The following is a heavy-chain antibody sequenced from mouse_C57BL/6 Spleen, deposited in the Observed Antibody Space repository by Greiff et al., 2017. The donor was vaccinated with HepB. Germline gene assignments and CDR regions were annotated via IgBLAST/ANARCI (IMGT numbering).Heavy chain of an antibody. D-gene: IGHD4-1*01. CDR1: GYTFTDYY. CDR2: INPNNGGT. CDR3: ARERPNFHFDY. Sequence: VQLQQSGPELVKPGASVKISCKASGYTFTDYYMNWVKQSHGKSLEWIGDINPNNGGTSYNQKFKGKATLTVDKSSSTAYMELRSLTSEDSAVYYCARERPNFHFDYWGQGTTLTVSS. J-gene: IGHJ2*01. V-gene: IGHV1-26*01.